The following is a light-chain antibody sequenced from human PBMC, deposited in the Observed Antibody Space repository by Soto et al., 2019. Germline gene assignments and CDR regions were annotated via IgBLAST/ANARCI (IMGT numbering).Light chain of an antibody. CDR2: GAS. V-gene: IGKV3-20*01. J-gene: IGKJ5*01. Sequence: VMTQSPATLSVSPGERATLSCRASESVSSNLAWYQQKPGQAPRLLIYGASSRATGIPDRFSGSGSGTDFTLTISRLEPEDFAVYYCQQYGSSPMTFGQGTRLEIK. CDR1: ESVSSN. CDR3: QQYGSSPMT.